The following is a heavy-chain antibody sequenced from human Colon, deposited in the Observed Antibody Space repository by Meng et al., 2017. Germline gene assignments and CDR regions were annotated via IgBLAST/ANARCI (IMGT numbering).Heavy chain of an antibody. J-gene: IGHJ4*02. CDR1: DFIVTSDY. D-gene: IGHD3-10*01. CDR3: ASPLGY. Sequence: GGSLRLSCAASDFIVTSDYMFWVRQAPGKGLEWVSVIYNGGSTFYTDSVKDRFTISRDNSKNTLYLQMNSLRAEDTAVYYCASPLGYWGQGTLVTVSS. V-gene: IGHV3-53*01. CDR2: IYNGGST.